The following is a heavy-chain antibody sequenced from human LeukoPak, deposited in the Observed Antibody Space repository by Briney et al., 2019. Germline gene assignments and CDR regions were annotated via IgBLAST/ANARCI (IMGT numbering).Heavy chain of an antibody. V-gene: IGHV3-9*01. Sequence: GGSLRLSCAASGFTFSSYWMSWVRQAPGKGLEWVSGISWNSGSIGYADSVKGRFTISRDNAKNSLYLQMNSLRAEDTALYYCAKAILGSPLYGMDVWGQGTTVTVSS. J-gene: IGHJ6*02. CDR3: AKAILGSPLYGMDV. CDR1: GFTFSSYW. CDR2: ISWNSGSI. D-gene: IGHD7-27*01.